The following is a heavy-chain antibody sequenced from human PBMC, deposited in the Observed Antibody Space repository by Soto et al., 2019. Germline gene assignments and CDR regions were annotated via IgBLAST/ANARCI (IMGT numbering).Heavy chain of an antibody. CDR2: IDPSDSYT. D-gene: IGHD2-2*01. CDR1: GSSFASFW. Sequence: PGESLNISCKSSGSSFASFWISWVRQMPGKGLEWMGRIDPSDSYTNYSPSFPGHVTISADKSISTAYLQWRTLKASDTAMHYCARHPSLDGQALCDYGMDVWGQGTTVTVSS. CDR3: ARHPSLDGQALCDYGMDV. V-gene: IGHV5-10-1*01. J-gene: IGHJ6*02.